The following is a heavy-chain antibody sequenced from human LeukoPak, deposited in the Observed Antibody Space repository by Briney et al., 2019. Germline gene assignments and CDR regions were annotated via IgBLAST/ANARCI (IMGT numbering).Heavy chain of an antibody. CDR1: GYTFTDYY. Sequence: ASVKVSCKASGYTFTDYYMHWLRQATGQGPEWMGWINPNSGNTNYAQKFQGRVTMTRDTSISTAYMELSRLRSDHTAVYYCAKGGSYDYFDYWGQGTLVTVSS. CDR2: INPNSGNT. V-gene: IGHV1-2*02. J-gene: IGHJ4*02. D-gene: IGHD1-26*01. CDR3: AKGGSYDYFDY.